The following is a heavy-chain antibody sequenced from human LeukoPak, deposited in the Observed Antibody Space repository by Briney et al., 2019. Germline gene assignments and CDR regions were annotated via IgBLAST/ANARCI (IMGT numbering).Heavy chain of an antibody. V-gene: IGHV3-11*04. CDR2: ISSSGSTI. J-gene: IGHJ6*02. CDR1: GFTFSDYY. CDR3: ARSRAVAGTPPYYYYGMDV. D-gene: IGHD6-19*01. Sequence: GGSLRLSCAASGFTFSDYYMSWIRQAPGKGLEWVSYISSSGSTIYYADSVKGRFTISRDNAKNSLYLQMNSLRAEDTAVYYCARSRAVAGTPPYYYYGMDVWGQGTTVTVSS.